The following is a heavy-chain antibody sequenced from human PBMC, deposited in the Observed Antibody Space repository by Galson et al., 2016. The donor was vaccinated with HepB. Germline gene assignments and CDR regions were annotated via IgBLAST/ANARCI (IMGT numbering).Heavy chain of an antibody. Sequence: SETLSLTCAVSGGSISSTNWWSWVRQPPGRGLEWIGEIYQTGSTNYNPSLESRVTISLDTSRNQFSLKLTSVTAADTAVYYCARDYGDYVTGRGWFAPWGQGTLVIVSS. D-gene: IGHD4-17*01. V-gene: IGHV4-4*02. CDR2: IYQTGST. CDR3: ARDYGDYVTGRGWFAP. CDR1: GGSISSTNW. J-gene: IGHJ5*02.